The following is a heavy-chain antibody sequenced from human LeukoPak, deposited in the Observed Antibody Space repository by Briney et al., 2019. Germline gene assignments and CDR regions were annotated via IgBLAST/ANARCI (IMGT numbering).Heavy chain of an antibody. CDR2: INHSGST. Sequence: PSETLSLTCAVYGGSFSDYDWSWIRQPPGKGLEWIGEINHSGSTNYNPSLKSRVTISVDTSKNQFSLKLSSVTAADTAVYYCARGDREWLVDYYYYYMDVWGKGTTVTVSS. J-gene: IGHJ6*03. CDR1: GGSFSDYD. V-gene: IGHV4-34*01. CDR3: ARGDREWLVDYYYYYMDV. D-gene: IGHD6-19*01.